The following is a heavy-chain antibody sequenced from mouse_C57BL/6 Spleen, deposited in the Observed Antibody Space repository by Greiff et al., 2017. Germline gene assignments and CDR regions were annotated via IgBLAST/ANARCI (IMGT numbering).Heavy chain of an antibody. J-gene: IGHJ2*01. CDR2: IRSKSSNYAT. CDR3: VREGGPYDYDRYFDY. Sequence: EVQLVESGGGLAPPKGSLKLSCAASGFTFNTSAMLWVRPAPGPGLAWVSRIRSKSSNYATYYADSVKDILTISREDSQSMLYLQMNKLKTEDTAMYDCVREGGPYDYDRYFDYWGQGTTLTGSA. CDR1: GFTFNTSA. V-gene: IGHV10-3*01. D-gene: IGHD2-4*01.